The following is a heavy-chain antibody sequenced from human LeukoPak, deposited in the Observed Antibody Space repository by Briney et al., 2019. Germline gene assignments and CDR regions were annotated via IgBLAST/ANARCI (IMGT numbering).Heavy chain of an antibody. CDR2: MNPNSGNT. Sequence: ASVKVSCKASGYTFTSYGISWVRQATGQGLEWMGWMNPNSGNTGYAQKFQGRVTMTRNTSISTAYMELSSLRSEDTAVYYCARGPKADDAFDIWGQGTMVTVSS. CDR1: GYTFTSYG. CDR3: ARGPKADDAFDI. J-gene: IGHJ3*02. V-gene: IGHV1-8*02.